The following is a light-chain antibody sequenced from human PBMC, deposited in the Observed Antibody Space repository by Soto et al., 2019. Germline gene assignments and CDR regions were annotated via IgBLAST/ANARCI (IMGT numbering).Light chain of an antibody. CDR3: MQALQIPNT. Sequence: DIVMTQSSPSLPVTPGEPASISCRSSQSLLHTNGYNYLDWYLQKPGQSPQLLIFLGSNRASGVPDRFSGSGSGTDFILKINRVEAEDVGVYYCMQALQIPNTFGQGTKLEIK. J-gene: IGKJ2*01. V-gene: IGKV2-28*01. CDR1: QSLLHTNGYNY. CDR2: LGS.